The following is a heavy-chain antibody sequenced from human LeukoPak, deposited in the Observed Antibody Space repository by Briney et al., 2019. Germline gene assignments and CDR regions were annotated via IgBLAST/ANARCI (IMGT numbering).Heavy chain of an antibody. D-gene: IGHD3-16*01. CDR2: IYYSGST. CDR3: ARDGGGRYWYFDL. Sequence: SETLSLTCTVSGDSLTGYHWSWIRQPPGKGREGIGYIYYSGSTIYNPSLKSRVTISLDTSKNQFSLRLSSVTAEDTAVYYCARDGGGRYWYFDLWGRGTLVTVSS. CDR1: GDSLTGYH. J-gene: IGHJ2*01. V-gene: IGHV4-59*12.